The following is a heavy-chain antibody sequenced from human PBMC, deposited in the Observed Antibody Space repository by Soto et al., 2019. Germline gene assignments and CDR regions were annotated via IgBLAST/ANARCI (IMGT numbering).Heavy chain of an antibody. D-gene: IGHD3-16*02. CDR1: GYTFTSYD. CDR2: MNPNSGNT. V-gene: IGHV1-8*01. Sequence: ASVKVSCKASGYTFTSYDINWVRQATGQGLEWMGWMNPNSGNTGYAQKFQGRVTMTRNTSISTAYMELSSLRSEDTAVYYCARGTTDYDYIWGSYRYYYYYYMDVWGKGTTVTVSS. CDR3: ARGTTDYDYIWGSYRYYYYYYMDV. J-gene: IGHJ6*03.